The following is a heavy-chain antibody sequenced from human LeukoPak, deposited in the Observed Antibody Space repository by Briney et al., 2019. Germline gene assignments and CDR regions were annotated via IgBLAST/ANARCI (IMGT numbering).Heavy chain of an antibody. V-gene: IGHV1-46*01. CDR1: GYTFTSYY. CDR3: ASSRANWGSILVYGMDV. J-gene: IGHJ6*04. CDR2: INPSGGST. Sequence: ASVKVSCKASGYTFTSYYMHWVRQAPGQGLEWMGIINPSGGSTSYAQKFQGRVNMTRDTSTSTVYMELSSLRSEDTAVYYCASSRANWGSILVYGMDVWGKGTTVTVSS. D-gene: IGHD7-27*01.